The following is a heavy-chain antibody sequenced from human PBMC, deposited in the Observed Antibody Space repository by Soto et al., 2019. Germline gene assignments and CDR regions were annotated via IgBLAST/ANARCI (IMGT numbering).Heavy chain of an antibody. CDR2: INPNSGGT. D-gene: IGHD1-1*01. J-gene: IGHJ4*02. Sequence: ASVKVSRKASGYTFSDYYITWVRQAPGQGHEWMGWINPNSGGTKYAPKFQGGVTMTRDTSITTAYMELSRLRSGDPAVYYCAREPATAKPEGVDFWGQGILVTVSS. CDR1: GYTFSDYY. V-gene: IGHV1-2*02. CDR3: AREPATAKPEGVDF.